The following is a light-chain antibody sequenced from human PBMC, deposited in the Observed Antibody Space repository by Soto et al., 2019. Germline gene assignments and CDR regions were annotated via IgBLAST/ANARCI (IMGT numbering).Light chain of an antibody. Sequence: QSVLTQPASVSGSPGQSITISCTGTSSDVGGYIFVSWYQHHPGKAPKLMIYAVTNRPSGVSNRFSGSKSGNTASPTISGLQAEDEADYYCSSYTSGSTPFVFGTGTKVTVL. CDR2: AVT. CDR1: SSDVGGYIF. CDR3: SSYTSGSTPFV. V-gene: IGLV2-14*01. J-gene: IGLJ1*01.